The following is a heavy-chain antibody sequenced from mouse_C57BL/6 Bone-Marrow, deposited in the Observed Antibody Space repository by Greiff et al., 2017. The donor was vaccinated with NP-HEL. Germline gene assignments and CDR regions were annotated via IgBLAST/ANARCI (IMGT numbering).Heavy chain of an antibody. J-gene: IGHJ3*01. D-gene: IGHD2-4*01. CDR2: INPYNGDT. CDR1: GYSFTGYF. CDR3: ARGDYDYERFAY. Sequence: VQLQQSGPELVKPGASVKISCKASGYSFTGYFMNWVMQSHGKSLEWIGRINPYNGDTFYNQKFKGKATLTVDKSSSTAHMELRSLTSEDSAVYYCARGDYDYERFAYWGQGTLVTVSA. V-gene: IGHV1-20*01.